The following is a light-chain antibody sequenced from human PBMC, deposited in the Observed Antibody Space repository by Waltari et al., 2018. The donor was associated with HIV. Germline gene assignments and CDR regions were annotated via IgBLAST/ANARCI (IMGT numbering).Light chain of an antibody. CDR2: DVS. V-gene: IGLV2-14*03. CDR3: SSYTSSSSWV. J-gene: IGLJ3*02. Sequence: QSALTQPASVSGSPGQSITISCTGTSSDVGGYNYVSWYQQHPGKAPKVMIYDVSNRPSGFSNRFSGSKSGNTASLTISALQAGYEADYYCSSYTSSSSWVFGGGTKLTVL. CDR1: SSDVGGYNY.